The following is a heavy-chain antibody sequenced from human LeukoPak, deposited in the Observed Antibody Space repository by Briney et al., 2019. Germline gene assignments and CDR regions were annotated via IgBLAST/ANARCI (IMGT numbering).Heavy chain of an antibody. J-gene: IGHJ5*02. Sequence: ASVKVSCKASGYTFTSYYIHWVRQAPGQGLEWMGIINPSGGSTIYAQKFQGRVTMTRDMSTSTVYMELSSLRSEDTAVYYCARGPHKRTYDRDNWFDPWGQGTLVTVSS. CDR1: GYTFTSYY. CDR2: INPSGGST. CDR3: ARGPHKRTYDRDNWFDP. D-gene: IGHD3-3*01. V-gene: IGHV1-46*01.